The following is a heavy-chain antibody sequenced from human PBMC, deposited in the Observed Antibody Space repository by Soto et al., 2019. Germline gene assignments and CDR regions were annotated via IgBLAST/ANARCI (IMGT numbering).Heavy chain of an antibody. V-gene: IGHV4-30-4*01. CDR3: ARAYGGNDYYYYGMDV. Sequence: QVQLQESGPGLVKPSQTLSLTCTVSGGSISSGDYYWSWIRQPPGKGLEWIGYIYYSGSTYYNPSLKSRVTISVDTSKNQFYLKLSSVTAADTAVYYCARAYGGNDYYYYGMDVWGQGTTVTVSS. D-gene: IGHD4-17*01. J-gene: IGHJ6*02. CDR2: IYYSGST. CDR1: GGSISSGDYY.